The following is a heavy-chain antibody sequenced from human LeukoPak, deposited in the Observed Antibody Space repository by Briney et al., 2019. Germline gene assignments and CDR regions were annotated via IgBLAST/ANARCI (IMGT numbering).Heavy chain of an antibody. V-gene: IGHV3-7*03. CDR2: IKQDGSEK. D-gene: IGHD3-22*01. CDR1: GFTFSSYW. Sequence: GGSLRLSCAASGFTFSSYWMGWVRQAPGKGLEWVANIKQDGSEKYYVDSVKGRFTISRDNSKNTLYLQMNSLRAEDTAVYYCAKDVTMIVLKGAFDIWGQGTMVTVSS. J-gene: IGHJ3*02. CDR3: AKDVTMIVLKGAFDI.